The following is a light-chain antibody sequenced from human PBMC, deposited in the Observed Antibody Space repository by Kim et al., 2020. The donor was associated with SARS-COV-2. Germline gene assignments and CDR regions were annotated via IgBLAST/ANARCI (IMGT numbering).Light chain of an antibody. CDR3: QQAFT. CDR2: DAS. Sequence: IVLTQSPATLSLSPGERATLSCRASQSVSIYLAWYQQKPGQAPRLLIYDASNSATGIPARFSGSGSGTDFTLTISSLEPEDFAVYYCQQAFTFGPGTKVDIK. CDR1: QSVSIY. V-gene: IGKV3-11*01. J-gene: IGKJ3*01.